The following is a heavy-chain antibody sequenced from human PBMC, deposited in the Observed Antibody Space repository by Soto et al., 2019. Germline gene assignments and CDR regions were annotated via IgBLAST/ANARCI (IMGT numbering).Heavy chain of an antibody. D-gene: IGHD3-16*02. CDR3: AREGTAQTFGGVIAMRAFDI. V-gene: IGHV3-21*01. CDR1: GFTFSSYS. Sequence: GGSLRLSCAASGFTFSSYSMNWVRQAPGKGLEWVSSISSSSSYIYYADSVKGRFTISRDNAKNSLYLQMNSLRAEDTAVYYCAREGTAQTFGGVIAMRAFDIWGQGTMVTVSS. J-gene: IGHJ3*02. CDR2: ISSSSSYI.